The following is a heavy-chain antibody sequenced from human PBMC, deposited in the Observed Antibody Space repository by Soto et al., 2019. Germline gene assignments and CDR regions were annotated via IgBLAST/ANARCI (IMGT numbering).Heavy chain of an antibody. CDR3: ARDEVSIAAAPFDP. CDR1: GGTFSSYA. J-gene: IGHJ5*02. V-gene: IGHV1-69*13. Sequence: SVKVSCKASGGTFSSYAISWVRQAPGQGLEWMGGIIPIFGTANYAQKFQGRVTITADESTSTAYMELSSLRSEDTAVYYCARDEVSIAAAPFDPWGQGTLVTVSS. D-gene: IGHD6-13*01. CDR2: IIPIFGTA.